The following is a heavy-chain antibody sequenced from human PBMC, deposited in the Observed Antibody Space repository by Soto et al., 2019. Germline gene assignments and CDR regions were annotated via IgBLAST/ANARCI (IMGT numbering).Heavy chain of an antibody. Sequence: GASVKVSCKASGYTFTSYYMHWVRQAPGQGLEWMGIINPSGGSTSYAQKFQGRVTMTRDTSTSTVYMELSSLRSEDTAVYYCARSAKLTMVRGVPKYNWFDPWGQGTLVTVSS. J-gene: IGHJ5*02. CDR2: INPSGGST. CDR3: ARSAKLTMVRGVPKYNWFDP. CDR1: GYTFTSYY. D-gene: IGHD3-10*01. V-gene: IGHV1-46*03.